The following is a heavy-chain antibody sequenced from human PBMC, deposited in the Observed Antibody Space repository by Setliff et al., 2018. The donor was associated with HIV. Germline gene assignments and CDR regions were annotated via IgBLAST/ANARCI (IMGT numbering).Heavy chain of an antibody. D-gene: IGHD3-22*01. CDR3: ARESYYDSSGYYVPLDY. J-gene: IGHJ4*02. Sequence: PGGSLRLSCAASGFTFSNYAMHWVRQAPGKGLEYVSAISSNGGSTYYADSVKGRFTISRDNAKNSLYLQMHSLRAEDTAVYYCARESYYDSSGYYVPLDYWGQGTLVTVSS. CDR1: GFTFSNYA. CDR2: ISSNGGST. V-gene: IGHV3-64*04.